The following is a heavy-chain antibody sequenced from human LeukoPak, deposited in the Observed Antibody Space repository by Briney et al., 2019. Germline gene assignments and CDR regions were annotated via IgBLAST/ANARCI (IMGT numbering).Heavy chain of an antibody. CDR2: INHIGST. CDR3: ARVLLKPYYYYGMDV. CDR1: GGSFTGDY. V-gene: IGHV4-34*01. J-gene: IGHJ6*04. Sequence: PSGALSLTCAVHGGSFTGDYWSRIRQRPGKGLECGWQINHIGSTNYNPSLKSRVTISVDTSKNQFSLKLSSVTAADTAVYYCARVLLKPYYYYGMDVWGKGTTVTVSS.